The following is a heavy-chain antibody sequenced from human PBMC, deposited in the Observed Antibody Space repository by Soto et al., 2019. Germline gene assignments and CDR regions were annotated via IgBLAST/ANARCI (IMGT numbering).Heavy chain of an antibody. CDR3: AFARRSEMITVTNGNYYYYYYMDV. CDR2: INAGNGNT. D-gene: IGHD4-4*01. V-gene: IGHV1-3*01. Sequence: GASVKVSCKASGYTFTSYAMHWVRQAPGQRLEWMGWINAGNGNTKYSQKFQGRVTITRDTSASTAYMELSSLRSEDTAVYYCAFARRSEMITVTNGNYYYYYYMDVWGKGTTVTVSS. CDR1: GYTFTSYA. J-gene: IGHJ6*03.